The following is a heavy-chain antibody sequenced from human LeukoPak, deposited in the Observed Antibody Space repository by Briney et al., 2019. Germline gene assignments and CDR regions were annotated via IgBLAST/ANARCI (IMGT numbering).Heavy chain of an antibody. D-gene: IGHD3-10*01. J-gene: IGHJ3*02. CDR1: GGSISSYY. CDR3: AKSNGYGLVDI. Sequence: PSETLSLTCSISGGSISSYYWSWIRQPPGKGLEWIGYIKYSGDTNNNPSLKSRVTVSLDTSKNQFSLKLTSVTAADTAVYYCAKSNGYGLVDIWGQGTMVTVSS. V-gene: IGHV4-59*12. CDR2: IKYSGDT.